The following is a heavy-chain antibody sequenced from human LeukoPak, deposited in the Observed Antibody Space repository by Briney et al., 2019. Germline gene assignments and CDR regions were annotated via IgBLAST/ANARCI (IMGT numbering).Heavy chain of an antibody. Sequence: SGGSLRLSCAASGFTFSSYSMNWVRQAPGKGLEWVSYISSSSSTIYYADSVKGRFTISRDNAKNSLYLQMNSLRAEDTAVYYCARESTAMGDYWGQGTLVTVSS. CDR1: GFTFSSYS. V-gene: IGHV3-48*01. CDR2: ISSSSSTI. CDR3: ARESTAMGDY. D-gene: IGHD5-18*01. J-gene: IGHJ4*02.